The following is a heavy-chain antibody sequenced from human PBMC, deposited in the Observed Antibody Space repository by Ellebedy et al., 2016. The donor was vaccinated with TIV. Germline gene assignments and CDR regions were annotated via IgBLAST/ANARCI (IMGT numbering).Heavy chain of an antibody. V-gene: IGHV4-34*01. Sequence: SETLSLTXAVYGGSFSGYYWSWIRQPPGKGLEWIGEINHSGSTNYNPSLKSRVTISVDTSKNQFSLKLSSVTAADTAVYYCARGRIHSSSWYADYWGQGTLVTVSS. CDR1: GGSFSGYY. CDR2: INHSGST. J-gene: IGHJ4*02. D-gene: IGHD6-13*01. CDR3: ARGRIHSSSWYADY.